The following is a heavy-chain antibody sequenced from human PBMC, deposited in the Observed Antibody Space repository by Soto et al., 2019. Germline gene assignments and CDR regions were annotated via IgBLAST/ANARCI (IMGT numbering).Heavy chain of an antibody. Sequence: EVQLLESGGGLVQPGGSLRLSCAASGFIFSTYGMSWVRQAPGKGLDWVSGIRGSGGKTYYADSVKCRFTISRDNSRSTLYLQMDSLRAEDTAVYYCAKDRRCTGETCSLSNDYWGQGTLVTVSS. J-gene: IGHJ4*02. D-gene: IGHD2-8*02. CDR1: GFIFSTYG. CDR2: IRGSGGKT. V-gene: IGHV3-23*01. CDR3: AKDRRCTGETCSLSNDY.